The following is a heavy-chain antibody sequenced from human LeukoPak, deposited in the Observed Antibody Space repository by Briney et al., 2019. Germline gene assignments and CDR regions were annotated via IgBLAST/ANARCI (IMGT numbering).Heavy chain of an antibody. CDR3: ARVYDSSGYYWYGFDI. J-gene: IGHJ3*02. CDR1: GYSFTSYW. D-gene: IGHD3-22*01. Sequence: GESLKISCKGSGYSFTSYWIGWVRQMPGKGLEWMGIIYPGDSDTRYSPSFQGQVTISADKSICTAYLQWSSLKASDTAMYYCARVYDSSGYYWYGFDIWGQGTMVTVSS. CDR2: IYPGDSDT. V-gene: IGHV5-51*01.